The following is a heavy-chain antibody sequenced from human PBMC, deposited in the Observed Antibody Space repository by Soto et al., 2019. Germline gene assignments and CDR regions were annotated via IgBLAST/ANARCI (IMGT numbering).Heavy chain of an antibody. J-gene: IGHJ6*02. D-gene: IGHD2-2*01. CDR1: GYSFTSYW. CDR2: IYPGDSDT. V-gene: IGHV5-51*01. Sequence: GESLKISCKGSGYSFTSYWIGWVRQMPGKGLEWMGIIYPGDSDTRYSPSFQGQVTISADKSISTAYLQWSSLKASDTAMYYCARTLTAIGYYYYYGMDVWGQGTTVTVSS. CDR3: ARTLTAIGYYYYYGMDV.